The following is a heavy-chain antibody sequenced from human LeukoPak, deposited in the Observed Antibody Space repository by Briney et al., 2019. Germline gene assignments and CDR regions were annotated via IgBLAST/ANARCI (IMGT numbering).Heavy chain of an antibody. D-gene: IGHD1-1*01. V-gene: IGHV3-74*01. CDR2: INPDGTAA. CDR3: AKGSNFAFDN. J-gene: IGHJ4*02. Sequence: GGSLRLSCAASGFSFSNFWMHWVRQAPGMGLVWVSRINPDGTAALYADSVKGRFTISRDNAKSTLYLQMNTLRADDTAVYYCAKGSNFAFDNWGQGILVTVSS. CDR1: GFSFSNFW.